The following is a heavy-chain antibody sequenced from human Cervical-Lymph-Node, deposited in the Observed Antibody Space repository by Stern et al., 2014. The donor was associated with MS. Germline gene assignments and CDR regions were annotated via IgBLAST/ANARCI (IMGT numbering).Heavy chain of an antibody. Sequence: VHLVESGAEVKKPGSSVKVSCKASGGTFSSYAISWVRQAPGKGVEWMGGIIPIFGTANYAQKFQGRVTITADESTSTAYMELSSLRSEDTAVYYCARGVTTVTTIWYFDLWGRGTLVTVSS. V-gene: IGHV1-69*01. J-gene: IGHJ2*01. CDR1: GGTFSSYA. D-gene: IGHD4-17*01. CDR2: IIPIFGTA. CDR3: ARGVTTVTTIWYFDL.